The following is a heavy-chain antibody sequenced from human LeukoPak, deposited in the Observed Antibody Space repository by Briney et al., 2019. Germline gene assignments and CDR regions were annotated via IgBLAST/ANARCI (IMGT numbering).Heavy chain of an antibody. J-gene: IGHJ5*02. D-gene: IGHD2-15*01. V-gene: IGHV4-31*03. CDR1: GGSISSGGYY. CDR3: ARDSFGGSPFDP. Sequence: SETLSLTCTVSGGSISSGGYYWSWIRQHPGKGLEWIGYIYYSGSTYYNPSLKSRVTISVDTSKSQFSLKLSSVTAADTAVYYCARDSFGGSPFDPWGQGTLVTVSS. CDR2: IYYSGST.